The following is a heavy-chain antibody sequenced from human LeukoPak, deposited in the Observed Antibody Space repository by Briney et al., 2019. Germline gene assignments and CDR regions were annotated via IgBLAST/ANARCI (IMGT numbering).Heavy chain of an antibody. D-gene: IGHD6-13*01. CDR2: IYYSGST. CDR1: GGSISSSSYY. CDR3: ARRDRIAGLGNDY. V-gene: IGHV4-39*01. J-gene: IGHJ4*02. Sequence: SETLSLTCTVSGGSISSSSYYWGWIRQPPGKGLEWIGSIYYSGSTYYNPSLKSRVTISVDTSKNQFSLKLSSVPAADTAVYYCARRDRIAGLGNDYWGQGTLVTVSS.